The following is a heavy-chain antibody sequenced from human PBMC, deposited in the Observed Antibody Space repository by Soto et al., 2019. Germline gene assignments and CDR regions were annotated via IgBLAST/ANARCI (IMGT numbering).Heavy chain of an antibody. CDR1: GASISSSNYY. CDR2: IYYSGST. V-gene: IGHV4-39*02. D-gene: IGHD2-21*02. Sequence: PSETLSLTCTVSGASISSSNYYWGWIRQPPGKGLEWIGTIYYSGSTYYSPSLKSRVTIFPDTSKNHFSLRLTSVTAADTAFYYCASLCGGDCYSRNGMDVWGQGATVTAP. J-gene: IGHJ6*02. CDR3: ASLCGGDCYSRNGMDV.